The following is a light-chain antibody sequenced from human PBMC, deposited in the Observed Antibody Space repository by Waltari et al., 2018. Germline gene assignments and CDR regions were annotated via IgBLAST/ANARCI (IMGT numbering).Light chain of an antibody. CDR1: SSDVGNYNL. J-gene: IGLJ3*02. V-gene: IGLV2-23*01. CDR2: DDD. CDR3: CSYAGSYTWV. Sequence: QSALTQPASVSGSPGQSITISCTGTSSDVGNYNLVSWYQQYPGKAPRVMIYDDDRRTSGVSHRFSGSKSGNTASLTNSGVQAEGEVDYYCCSYAGSYTWVFGGGTKLTGL.